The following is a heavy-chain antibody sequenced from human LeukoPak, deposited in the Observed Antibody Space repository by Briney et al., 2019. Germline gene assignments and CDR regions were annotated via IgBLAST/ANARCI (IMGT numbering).Heavy chain of an antibody. CDR3: AKEEGVTMIVVVITEFDY. V-gene: IGHV3-23*01. J-gene: IGHJ4*02. D-gene: IGHD3-22*01. Sequence: QPGGSLRLSCAASGFTFSSYAMSWVRQAPGKGLEWVSAISGSGGSTYYADSLKGRFTISRDNSKNTLYLQMNSLRAEDTAVYYCAKEEGVTMIVVVITEFDYWGQGTLVTGSS. CDR2: ISGSGGST. CDR1: GFTFSSYA.